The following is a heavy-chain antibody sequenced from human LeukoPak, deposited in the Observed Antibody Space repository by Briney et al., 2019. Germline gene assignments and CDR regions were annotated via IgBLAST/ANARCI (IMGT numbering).Heavy chain of an antibody. V-gene: IGHV3-23*01. CDR3: ARDLWNYRFDY. CDR1: GFTFSNYA. J-gene: IGHJ4*02. Sequence: PGGSLRLSCAASGFTFSNYAMRWVRQAPGKGLEWVSGISGSGDSTYYADSVKGRFTISRDNSKNTLYLQMNSLRAEDTAVYYCARDLWNYRFDYWGQGTLVTVSS. CDR2: ISGSGDST. D-gene: IGHD1-7*01.